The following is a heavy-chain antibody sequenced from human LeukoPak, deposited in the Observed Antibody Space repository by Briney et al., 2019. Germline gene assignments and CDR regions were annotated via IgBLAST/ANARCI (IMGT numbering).Heavy chain of an antibody. CDR2: ISAYNGNT. CDR1: GYTFTSYG. J-gene: IGHJ5*02. V-gene: IGHV1-18*01. Sequence: ASVKVSCKASGYTFTSYGISWVRQAPGQGLEWMGWISAYNGNTNYAQKLQGRVTMTTDTSTSTAYMELRSLRSDDTVVYYCARESYRPYYDSSGYYSSWGQGTLVTVSS. D-gene: IGHD3-22*01. CDR3: ARESYRPYYDSSGYYSS.